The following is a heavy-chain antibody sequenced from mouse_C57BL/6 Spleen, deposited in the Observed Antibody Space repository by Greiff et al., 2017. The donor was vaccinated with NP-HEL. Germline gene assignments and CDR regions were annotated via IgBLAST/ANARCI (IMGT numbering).Heavy chain of an antibody. CDR3: ARNWDYDVFAY. Sequence: VKLVESGPGLVQPSQSLSITCTVSGFSLTSYGVHWVRQSPGKGLEWLGVIWSGGSTDYNAAFISRLSISKDNSKSQVFFKMNSLQADDTAIYYCARNWDYDVFAYWGQGTLVTVSA. D-gene: IGHD2-3*01. CDR2: IWSGGST. V-gene: IGHV2-2*01. CDR1: GFSLTSYG. J-gene: IGHJ3*01.